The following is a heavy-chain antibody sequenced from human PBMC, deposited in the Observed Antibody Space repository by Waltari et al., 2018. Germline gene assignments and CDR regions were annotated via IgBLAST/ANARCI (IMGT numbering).Heavy chain of an antibody. D-gene: IGHD6-13*01. CDR1: GGTFSSYA. V-gene: IGHV1-69*10. CDR2: IIPILGIA. CDR3: ARDTSDMAAAGLFDY. J-gene: IGHJ4*02. Sequence: QVQLVQSGAEVKKPGSSVKVSCKASGGTFSSYAISWVRQAPGQGLEWMGGIIPILGIANYAQKFQGRVTITADKSTSTAYMELSSLRSEDTAVYYCARDTSDMAAAGLFDYWGQGTLVTVSS.